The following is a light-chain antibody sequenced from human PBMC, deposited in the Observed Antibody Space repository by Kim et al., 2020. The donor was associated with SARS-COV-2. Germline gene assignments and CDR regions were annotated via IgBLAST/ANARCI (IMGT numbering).Light chain of an antibody. V-gene: IGLV1-40*01. Sequence: QSVTIACTAGNSNHGAGYDVHWYQQLPGTAPKLLIYGNSNRPSGVPDRFSGSKSGTSASLAITGLQAEDEADYYCQSYDSSLSGWVFGGGPQLTVL. CDR3: QSYDSSLSGWV. CDR1: NSNHGAGYD. CDR2: GNS. J-gene: IGLJ2*01.